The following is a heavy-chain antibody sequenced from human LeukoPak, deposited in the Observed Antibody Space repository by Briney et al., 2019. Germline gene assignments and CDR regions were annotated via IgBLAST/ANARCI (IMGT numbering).Heavy chain of an antibody. CDR1: GYTFTSYG. J-gene: IGHJ4*02. CDR2: ISAYNGNT. CDR3: ARDQSVVITYYSDY. Sequence: GASVKVSCKASGYTFTSYGISWVRQAPGQGLEWMGWISAYNGNTNYAQKLQGRVTMTTDTSTSTAYMELRSLRSDDTAVYYCARDQSVVITYYSDYWGQGTLVTVSS. V-gene: IGHV1-18*01. D-gene: IGHD3-22*01.